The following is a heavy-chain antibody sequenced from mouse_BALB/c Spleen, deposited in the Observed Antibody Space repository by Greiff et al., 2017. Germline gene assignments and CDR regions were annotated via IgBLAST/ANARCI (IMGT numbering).Heavy chain of an antibody. Sequence: VKLVESGPGLVQPSQSLSITCTVSGFSLTSYGVHWVRQSPGKGLEWLGVIWSGGSTDYNAAFISRLSISKDNSKSQVFFKMNSLQANDTAIYYCARGIYYYGSLYFDYWGQGTTLTVSS. J-gene: IGHJ2*01. CDR1: GFSLTSYG. D-gene: IGHD1-1*01. CDR3: ARGIYYYGSLYFDY. CDR2: IWSGGST. V-gene: IGHV2-2*02.